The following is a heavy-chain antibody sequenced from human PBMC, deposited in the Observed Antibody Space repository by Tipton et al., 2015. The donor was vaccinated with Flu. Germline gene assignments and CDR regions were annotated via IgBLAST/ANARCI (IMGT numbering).Heavy chain of an antibody. Sequence: GLVKPSQTLSLTCAISGDSVPSNSAAWNWIRQSPSRGLEWLGRTYYRSKWYNDYAVSVKSRITINPDTSKNQFSLQLNSVTPEDTAVYYCARAYYDYVWGSYIPHGMDVWGRGTTVTVSS. CDR1: GDSVPSNSAA. CDR2: TYYRSKWYN. D-gene: IGHD3-16*01. V-gene: IGHV6-1*01. CDR3: ARAYYDYVWGSYIPHGMDV. J-gene: IGHJ6*02.